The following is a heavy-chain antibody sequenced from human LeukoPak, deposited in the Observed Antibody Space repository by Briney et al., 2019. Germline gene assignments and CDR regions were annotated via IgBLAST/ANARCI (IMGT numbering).Heavy chain of an antibody. Sequence: GGSLRLSCAASGFTFGSYVMTWVRQAPGKGLKWVSTISEGGDGTYYADSVRGRLTISRDNSWNTLYLQMNSLRAEDTAVYYCARKVSGIDLDYWGQGILVTVSS. D-gene: IGHD1-1*01. V-gene: IGHV3-23*01. CDR2: ISEGGDGT. J-gene: IGHJ4*02. CDR1: GFTFGSYV. CDR3: ARKVSGIDLDY.